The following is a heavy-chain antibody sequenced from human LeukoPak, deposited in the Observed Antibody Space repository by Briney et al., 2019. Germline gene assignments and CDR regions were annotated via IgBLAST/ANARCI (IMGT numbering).Heavy chain of an antibody. D-gene: IGHD2-21*02. CDR1: GFTFSWYG. CDR3: VKDLSDRDVDY. CDR2: ISKNGGNT. Sequence: GGSLRLSCLGSGFTFSWYGMNWVRQAPGRGLEYVSAISKNGGNTYYVDSVKGRFTISRDNSKNTLYLQMSSLRVEDTAVYFCVKDLSDRDVDYWGQGTLVTVSS. V-gene: IGHV3-64D*06. J-gene: IGHJ4*02.